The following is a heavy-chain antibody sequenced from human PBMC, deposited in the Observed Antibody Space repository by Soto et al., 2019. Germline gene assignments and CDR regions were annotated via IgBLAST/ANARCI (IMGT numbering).Heavy chain of an antibody. J-gene: IGHJ5*02. CDR3: AKVPVEIAATLFDP. CDR1: GFTFSNYA. Sequence: LRLSCAASGFTFSNYAMSWVRQAPGKGLEWVSAISGSGGSTYYADSVKGRFTISRDNSKNTLYLQMNSLRAEDTAVYYCAKVPVEIAATLFDPWGQGTLVTVSS. CDR2: ISGSGGST. V-gene: IGHV3-23*01. D-gene: IGHD2-15*01.